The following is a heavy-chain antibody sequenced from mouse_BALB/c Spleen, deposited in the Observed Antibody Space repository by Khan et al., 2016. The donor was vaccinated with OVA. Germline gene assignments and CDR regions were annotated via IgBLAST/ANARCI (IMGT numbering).Heavy chain of an antibody. V-gene: IGHV3-2*02. Sequence: EVQLQESGPGLVKPSQSLSLTCTVTGYSITSGYGWNWIRQFPGNKLEWMGYISYSGSTNYNPTLKSRISITRDTSKNQFFLQLNSVTTEDTATYYCSRSIMANWGQGTTLTVSS. CDR3: SRSIMAN. CDR1: GYSITSGYG. CDR2: ISYSGST. J-gene: IGHJ2*01.